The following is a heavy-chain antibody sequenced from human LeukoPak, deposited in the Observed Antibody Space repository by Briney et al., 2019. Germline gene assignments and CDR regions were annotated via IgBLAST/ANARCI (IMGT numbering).Heavy chain of an antibody. Sequence: SETLSLTCAVYGGCFSGYYWSWIRQPPGNGLEWIGEINHSGSTNYNPSLKSRVTISVDTSKNQFSLKLSSVTAADTAVYYCARDYYDSRSFDYWAQGTLVTVSS. CDR3: ARDYYDSRSFDY. D-gene: IGHD3-22*01. CDR1: GGCFSGYY. CDR2: INHSGST. J-gene: IGHJ4*02. V-gene: IGHV4-34*01.